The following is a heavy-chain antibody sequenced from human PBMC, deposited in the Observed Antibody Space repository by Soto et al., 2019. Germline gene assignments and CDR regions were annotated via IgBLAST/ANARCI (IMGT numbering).Heavy chain of an antibody. J-gene: IGHJ4*02. Sequence: QVQLVQSGAEVKEPGASVKVSCKASGYTLTSYGISWVRQAPGQGLEWMGWISTYNSDTKYAHKFQDLVTMTTDTSTSPAYMELRSLRSDDTAVYYCAREYCSGGSCYGGDYWGQGTLVTVSS. D-gene: IGHD2-15*01. CDR1: GYTLTSYG. CDR3: AREYCSGGSCYGGDY. CDR2: ISTYNSDT. V-gene: IGHV1-18*01.